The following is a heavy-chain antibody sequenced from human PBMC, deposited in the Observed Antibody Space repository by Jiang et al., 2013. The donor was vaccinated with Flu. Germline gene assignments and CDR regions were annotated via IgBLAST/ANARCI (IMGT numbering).Heavy chain of an antibody. CDR1: GFTFSSYG. J-gene: IGHJ6*02. CDR2: ISYDGSNK. CDR3: AKDREPAILWFGEPTPFYGMDV. V-gene: IGHV3-30*18. D-gene: IGHD3-10*01. Sequence: QLLESGGGVVQPGRSLRLSCAASGFTFSSYGMHWVRQAPGKGLEWVAVISYDGSNKYYADSVKGRFTISRDNSKNTLYLQMNSLRAEDTAVYYCAKDREPAILWFGEPTPFYGMDVWGQGTTVTVSS.